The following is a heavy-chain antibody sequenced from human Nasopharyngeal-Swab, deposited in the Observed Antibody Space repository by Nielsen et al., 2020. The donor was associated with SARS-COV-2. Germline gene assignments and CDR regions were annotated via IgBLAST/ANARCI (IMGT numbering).Heavy chain of an antibody. D-gene: IGHD2/OR15-2a*01. V-gene: IGHV3-21*01. CDR3: ARGNRPGAFDI. CDR1: GFTFSSYS. Sequence: GESLKISCAASGFTFSSYSMNWVRQAPGKGLEWVSSISSSSSYIYYADSVKGRFTISRDNAKNSLYLQMNSLRAEDTAVYYCARGNRPGAFDIWGQGTMVTVSS. J-gene: IGHJ3*02. CDR2: ISSSSSYI.